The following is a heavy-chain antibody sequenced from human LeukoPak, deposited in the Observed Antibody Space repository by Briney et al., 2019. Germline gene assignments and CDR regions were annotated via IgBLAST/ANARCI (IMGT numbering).Heavy chain of an antibody. D-gene: IGHD6-13*01. CDR2: ISYDGSNK. CDR3: AKDRSSSWYHSYFDY. V-gene: IGHV3-30*18. Sequence: GGSLRHSCAASGFTFSSYGMHWVRQAPGKGLEWVAVISYDGSNKYYADSVKGRFTISRDNSKNTLYLQMNSLRAEDTAVYYCAKDRSSSWYHSYFDYWGQGTLVTVSS. J-gene: IGHJ4*02. CDR1: GFTFSSYG.